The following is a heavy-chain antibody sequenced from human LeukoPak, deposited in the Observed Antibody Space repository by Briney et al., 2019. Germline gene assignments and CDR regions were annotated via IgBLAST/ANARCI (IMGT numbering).Heavy chain of an antibody. CDR3: ARDYDFWSGYPEAFDI. D-gene: IGHD3-3*01. CDR1: GGSISSYY. CDR2: IYYSGST. V-gene: IGHV4-59*01. J-gene: IGHJ3*02. Sequence: SETLSLTCTASGGSISSYYWSWIRQPPGKGLEWIGYIYYSGSTNYNHSLKSRVTISVDTSKNQFSLKLSSVTAADTAVYYCARDYDFWSGYPEAFDIWGQGTMVTVSS.